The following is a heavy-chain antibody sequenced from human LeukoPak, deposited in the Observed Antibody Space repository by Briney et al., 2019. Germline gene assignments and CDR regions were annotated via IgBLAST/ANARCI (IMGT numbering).Heavy chain of an antibody. CDR1: GYTFTSYY. V-gene: IGHV1-46*01. CDR2: INPSGGST. CDR3: ARDGSYYDSSGYSYYYGMDV. D-gene: IGHD3-22*01. Sequence: EASVKVSCKASGYTFTSYYMHWVRQAPGQGLEWMGIINPSGGSTSYAQKFQGRVTMTRDTSTSTVYMELSSLRSEDTAVYYCARDGSYYDSSGYSYYYGMDVWGQGTTVTVSS. J-gene: IGHJ6*02.